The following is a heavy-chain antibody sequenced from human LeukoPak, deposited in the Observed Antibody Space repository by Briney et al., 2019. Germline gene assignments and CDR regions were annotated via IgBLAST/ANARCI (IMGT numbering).Heavy chain of an antibody. D-gene: IGHD1-26*01. Sequence: GGSLRLSCAASGLIFGSRWMSWIRQAPGKGLEWVANIKRDGSGEYYLDSVKGRFTISSDNAKNSLYLQMNSLRAEDTAVYYCASLLGDKTIFDFWGQGTLVTVSS. V-gene: IGHV3-7*01. CDR2: IKRDGSGE. CDR3: ASLLGDKTIFDF. CDR1: GLIFGSRW. J-gene: IGHJ4*02.